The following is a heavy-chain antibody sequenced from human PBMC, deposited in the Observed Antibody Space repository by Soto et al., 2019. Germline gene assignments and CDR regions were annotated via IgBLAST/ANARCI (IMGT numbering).Heavy chain of an antibody. Sequence: QVQLVQSGAEVKKPGSSVKVSCKASGGTFSSYAISWVRQAPGQGLEWMGGIIPIFGTANYAQKFQGRVTITADKSTSTDYMELSSLRSEDTAVYYCARESGVGCTTGVCFPYFDYWGQGTLVTVSS. CDR3: ARESGVGCTTGVCFPYFDY. D-gene: IGHD2-8*01. CDR2: IIPIFGTA. CDR1: GGTFSSYA. J-gene: IGHJ4*02. V-gene: IGHV1-69*06.